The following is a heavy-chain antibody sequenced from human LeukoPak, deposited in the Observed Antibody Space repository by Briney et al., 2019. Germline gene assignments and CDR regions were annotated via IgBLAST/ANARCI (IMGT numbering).Heavy chain of an antibody. Sequence: GGSLRLSCAASGFTFSSYEMNWVRQAPGKGLEWVSYISSSGSTIYYADSVKGRFTISRDNAKNSLDLQMNSLRAEDTAVYYCARGGPKRIYYFDYWGQGTLVTVSS. CDR1: GFTFSSYE. D-gene: IGHD2-15*01. J-gene: IGHJ4*02. V-gene: IGHV3-48*03. CDR3: ARGGPKRIYYFDY. CDR2: ISSSGSTI.